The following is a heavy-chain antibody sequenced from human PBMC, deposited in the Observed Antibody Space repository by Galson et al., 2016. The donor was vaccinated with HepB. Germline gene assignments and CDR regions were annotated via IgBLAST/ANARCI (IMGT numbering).Heavy chain of an antibody. CDR3: TRGLGYCSGGSCHSLDY. Sequence: SLRLSCAASGFTFRSYGMHWVRQAPGKGLEWVSRITYDASGTSYADSVKGRFTISRDNAKNTLYLQMNSLRAEDTAVYYCTRGLGYCSGGSCHSLDYWGQGVLVTVSS. CDR1: GFTFRSYG. D-gene: IGHD2-15*01. CDR2: ITYDASGT. V-gene: IGHV3-74*01. J-gene: IGHJ4*02.